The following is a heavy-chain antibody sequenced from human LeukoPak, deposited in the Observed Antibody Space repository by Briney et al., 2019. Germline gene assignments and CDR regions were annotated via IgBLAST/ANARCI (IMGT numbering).Heavy chain of an antibody. CDR1: GYTFTSSY. Sequence: ASVKVSCKSSGYTFTSSYLHWVRQAPGQGPQWMGRINPSDGSTRYAQKFQGRVTMTRDTSTSTVYMELSSLRSEDTAVFFCARELRRGGKQLGDYFDYWGQGTLVTVSS. V-gene: IGHV1-46*01. CDR3: ARELRRGGKQLGDYFDY. D-gene: IGHD1-1*01. J-gene: IGHJ4*02. CDR2: INPSDGST.